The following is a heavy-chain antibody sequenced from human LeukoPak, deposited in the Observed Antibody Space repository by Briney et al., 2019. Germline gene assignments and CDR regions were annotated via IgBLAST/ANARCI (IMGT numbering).Heavy chain of an antibody. V-gene: IGHV3-48*02. D-gene: IGHD3-10*01. CDR1: GFTFSSYS. J-gene: IGHJ4*02. CDR3: ARAGSHYYGSGSGFYFDY. Sequence: GTSLRLSCAASGFTFSSYSMNWVRQAPGKGLEWVSYIRSSSSTIYYADSVKGRFTISRDNAKNSLYLQMNSLKDEDTAVYYCARAGSHYYGSGSGFYFDYWGQGTLVTVSS. CDR2: IRSSSSTI.